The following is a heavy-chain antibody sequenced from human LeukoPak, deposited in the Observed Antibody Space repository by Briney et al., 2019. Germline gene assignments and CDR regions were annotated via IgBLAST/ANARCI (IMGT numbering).Heavy chain of an antibody. D-gene: IGHD4-23*01. V-gene: IGHV3-9*01. CDR3: AKDRTTVAIGAFDV. Sequence: PGGSLRLSCAASGFRFDDYSMHWVRQAPGKGLEWVSGISWKSGSIAHADSVKGRFTIYRDNAKSSLYLQMNSLRPEDTALYYCAKDRTTVAIGAFDVWGQGTMVSVSS. CDR1: GFRFDDYS. J-gene: IGHJ3*01. CDR2: ISWKSGSI.